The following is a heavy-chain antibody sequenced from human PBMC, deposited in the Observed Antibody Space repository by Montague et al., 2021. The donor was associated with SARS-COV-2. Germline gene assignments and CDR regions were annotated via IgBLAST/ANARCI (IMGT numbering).Heavy chain of an antibody. J-gene: IGHJ4*02. CDR2: TYYRSKRYN. CDR1: GDSVSSNIAT. V-gene: IGHV6-1*01. Sequence: CAISGDSVSSNIATWNWIRHSPSRGLERLRRTYYRSKRYNDYAESVKSRITIDPDTSKHQFSLHLNSVTPEDTAVYYCARIPVSSKYYFDFWGQGTLVTVSS. CDR3: ARIPVSSKYYFDF. D-gene: IGHD2-2*01.